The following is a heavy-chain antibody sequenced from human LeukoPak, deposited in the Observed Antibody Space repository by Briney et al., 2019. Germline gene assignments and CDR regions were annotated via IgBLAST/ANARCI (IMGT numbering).Heavy chain of an antibody. D-gene: IGHD6-13*01. Sequence: GGSLRLSCAASGFTFSPYGMGWVRQAPGKGLEWVSSISSSSSYIYYADSVKGRFTISRDNAKNSLYLQMNSLRAEDTAVYYCARDRRAAAGSLDYWGQGTLDTVSS. CDR3: ARDRRAAAGSLDY. V-gene: IGHV3-21*01. CDR2: ISSSSSYI. J-gene: IGHJ4*02. CDR1: GFTFSPYG.